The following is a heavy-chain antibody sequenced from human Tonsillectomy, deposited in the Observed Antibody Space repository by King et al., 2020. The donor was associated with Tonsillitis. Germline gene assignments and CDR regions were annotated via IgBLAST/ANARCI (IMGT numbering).Heavy chain of an antibody. CDR2: IYPGDSDT. D-gene: IGHD3-10*01. CDR1: GYSFTSYW. V-gene: IGHV5-51*01. CDR3: ARLRMVRGAPNWFDP. J-gene: IGHJ5*02. Sequence: QLVQSGAEVKKPGESLKISCKGSGYSFTSYWIGWVRQMPGKGLEWMGIIYPGDSDTRYSPSFQGQVTISAAKSISTAYLQWSSLKAADTAMYYCARLRMVRGAPNWFDPWGQGTLVTVSS.